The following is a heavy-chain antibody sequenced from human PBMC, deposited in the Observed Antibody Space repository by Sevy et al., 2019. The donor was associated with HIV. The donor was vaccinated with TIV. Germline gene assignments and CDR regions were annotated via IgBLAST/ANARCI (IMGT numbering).Heavy chain of an antibody. J-gene: IGHJ4*02. V-gene: IGHV3-15*01. CDR2: IKSKTDGGTT. CDR3: TTGRYYDRLHDDARDY. D-gene: IGHD3-22*01. CDR1: GFTFSNAW. Sequence: GGSLRLSCAASGFTFSNAWMSWVRQAPGKGLEWVGRIKSKTDGGTTDYAAPVKGRFTISRDDSKNTLYLQMNSLKTEDTAGYYCTTGRYYDRLHDDARDYWGQGTLVTVSS.